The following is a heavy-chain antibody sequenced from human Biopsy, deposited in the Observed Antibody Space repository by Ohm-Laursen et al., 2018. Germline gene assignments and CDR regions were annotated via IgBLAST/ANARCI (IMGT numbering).Heavy chain of an antibody. CDR1: GGTLSNYG. V-gene: IGHV1-69*06. CDR3: ATVRGLVWFGELIA. Sequence: ASVKVSCNVPGGTLSNYGVNWVRQAPGQGLEWLGGNIPILGTGNYAQKFQDRVTVAADTSTSTATMELRSLRSDDTAIYYCATVRGLVWFGELIAWGQGTLVTVSS. CDR2: NIPILGTG. D-gene: IGHD3-10*01. J-gene: IGHJ5*02.